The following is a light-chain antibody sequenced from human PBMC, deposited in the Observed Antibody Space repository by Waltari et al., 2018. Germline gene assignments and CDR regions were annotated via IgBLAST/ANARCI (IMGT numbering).Light chain of an antibody. Sequence: DIQMTQSPSSLSASVGDRITITCRASEGIINYLNWYQQKSGKAPTLLIYAASIFQSGVPSRFSGSASGTDFTLTISSLQPEDFATYGCHQTYNMPRTFGQGTKLEIK. V-gene: IGKV1-39*01. CDR2: AAS. CDR3: HQTYNMPRT. J-gene: IGKJ2*01. CDR1: EGIINY.